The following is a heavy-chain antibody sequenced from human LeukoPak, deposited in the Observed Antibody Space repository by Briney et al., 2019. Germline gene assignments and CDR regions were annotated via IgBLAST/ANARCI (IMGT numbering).Heavy chain of an antibody. CDR1: GFAVSSNY. Sequence: GGSLRLSCAASGFAVSSNYMSWVRQAPGKGLEWVSAISGSGGSTYYADSVKGRFTISRDNSENTLYLQMNSLRAEDTAVYYCAKVRIAAAGNPYYYYGMDVWGQGTTVTVSS. V-gene: IGHV3-23*01. J-gene: IGHJ6*02. D-gene: IGHD6-13*01. CDR2: ISGSGGST. CDR3: AKVRIAAAGNPYYYYGMDV.